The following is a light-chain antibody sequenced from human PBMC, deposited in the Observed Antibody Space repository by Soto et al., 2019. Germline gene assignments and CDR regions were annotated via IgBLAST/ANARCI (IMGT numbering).Light chain of an antibody. CDR1: QNIRSY. CDR2: ATS. CDR3: QQGYTTRWT. J-gene: IGKJ1*01. V-gene: IGKV1-39*01. Sequence: DIQMTQSPTSLSASVGDRVTITCRASQNIRSYLNWYQQIPGKAPNLLIYATSILQTGVPSRFSGSGTGTDLTITINGLQPEDFATYYCQQGYTTRWTFGQGTKVEIK.